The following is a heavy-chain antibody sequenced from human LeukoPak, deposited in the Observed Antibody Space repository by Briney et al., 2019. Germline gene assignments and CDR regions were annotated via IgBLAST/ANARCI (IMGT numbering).Heavy chain of an antibody. D-gene: IGHD4-17*01. CDR2: INHSGST. V-gene: IGHV4-34*01. Sequence: SETLSLTCAVYRGSFSGYYWSWIRQPPGKGLEWIGEINHSGSTNYNPSLKSRVTISVDTSKNQFSLKLSSVTAADTAVYYCASGTSRVTKDYWGQGTLVTVSS. CDR1: RGSFSGYY. CDR3: ASGTSRVTKDY. J-gene: IGHJ4*02.